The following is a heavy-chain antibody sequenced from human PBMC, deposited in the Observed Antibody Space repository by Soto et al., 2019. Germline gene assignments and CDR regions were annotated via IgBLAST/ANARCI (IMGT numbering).Heavy chain of an antibody. CDR1: GYTFTSYG. Sequence: QVQLVQSGAEVKKPGASVKVSCKASGYTFTSYGISWVRQAPGQGVEWLGWISAYNGNTNYAQKLQARDTMTTDTAQSTAYKDLSSLSSDDTAVYYCARDTGYESDYWRQRTLVTVSS. J-gene: IGHJ4*02. CDR3: ARDTGYESDY. CDR2: ISAYNGNT. D-gene: IGHD5-12*01. V-gene: IGHV1-18*01.